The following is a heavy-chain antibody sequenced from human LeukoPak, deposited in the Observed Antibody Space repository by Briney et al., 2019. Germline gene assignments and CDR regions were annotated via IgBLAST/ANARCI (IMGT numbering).Heavy chain of an antibody. CDR3: ARGKYSSGWFDY. CDR1: GLTLSSYS. J-gene: IGHJ4*02. Sequence: GGSLRLSCAASGLTLSSYSMSWVRQAPGKGLEWVSSITTSSTYISYADSVKGRFTISRDNAKNSLYLQMNSLRAEDTAVYYCARGKYSSGWFDYWGQGTLVTVSS. CDR2: ITTSSTYI. D-gene: IGHD6-19*01. V-gene: IGHV3-21*01.